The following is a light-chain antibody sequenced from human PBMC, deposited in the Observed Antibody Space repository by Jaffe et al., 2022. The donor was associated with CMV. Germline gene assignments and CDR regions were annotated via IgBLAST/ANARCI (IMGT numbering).Light chain of an antibody. CDR3: QKYNTAPWT. J-gene: IGKJ1*01. CDR1: QGISNF. Sequence: DIQMTQSPSSLSASIGDRVTITCLASQGISNFLAWYQQKPGKAPKLLIYAGSTLQRGVPSRFSGSGAGTHFTLTISGLQPEDVATYYCQKYNTAPWTFGQGTEVEIK. V-gene: IGKV1-27*01. CDR2: AGS.